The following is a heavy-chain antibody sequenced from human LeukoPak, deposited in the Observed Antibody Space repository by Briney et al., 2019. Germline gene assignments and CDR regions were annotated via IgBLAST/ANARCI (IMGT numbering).Heavy chain of an antibody. J-gene: IGHJ5*02. Sequence: PSETLSLTCTVSGGSISSYYWSWIRQPPGKGLEWVGYIYYSGTTNYNPSLKSRVTISVDTSKNQFSLKLSSVTAADTAVYYCAKHLIVTKGWFDPWGQGILVTVSS. CDR2: IYYSGTT. D-gene: IGHD1-26*01. CDR1: GGSISSYY. V-gene: IGHV4-59*08. CDR3: AKHLIVTKGWFDP.